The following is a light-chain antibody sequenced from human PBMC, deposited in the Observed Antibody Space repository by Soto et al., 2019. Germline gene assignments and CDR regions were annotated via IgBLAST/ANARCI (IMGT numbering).Light chain of an antibody. CDR1: QSIGLA. Sequence: EIVLTQSPATLSLSPGERATLSCRASQSIGLAIAWYQHKPGQAPRLLIFDASQRATGIPARFRGSGSGTDFTLSISSLEPEDFAVYYCQQYNNWPTYTFGQGTKLEIK. CDR3: QQYNNWPTYT. J-gene: IGKJ2*01. CDR2: DAS. V-gene: IGKV3-11*01.